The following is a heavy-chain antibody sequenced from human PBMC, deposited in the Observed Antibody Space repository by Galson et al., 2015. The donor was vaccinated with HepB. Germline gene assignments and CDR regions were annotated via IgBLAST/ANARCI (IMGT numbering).Heavy chain of an antibody. J-gene: IGHJ6*03. V-gene: IGHV1-2*02. Sequence: SVKVSCKASGYTFTGYYIHWVRQAPGQGLEWMGWINPNSGVTNYAQNFQGRVTMTRDTSISTAYLELSRLRSDDTAIYYCARDRGSVVVVPAAMGLFYYYMDGWGKGTTVTVSS. D-gene: IGHD2-2*01. CDR1: GYTFTGYY. CDR2: INPNSGVT. CDR3: ARDRGSVVVVPAAMGLFYYYMDG.